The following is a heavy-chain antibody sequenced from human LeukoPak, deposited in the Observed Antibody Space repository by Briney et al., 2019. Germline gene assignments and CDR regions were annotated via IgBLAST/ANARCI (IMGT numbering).Heavy chain of an antibody. D-gene: IGHD7-27*01. V-gene: IGHV4-31*03. CDR1: GGSITSGGYY. CDR3: ARGSTGDKSNN. CDR2: IYYSGTT. Sequence: PSETLSLTCTVSGGSITSGGYYWSWICQLPGKGLEWIGYIYYSGTTSYNPSLKSRLTISLDTSENQFSLKLSSVTAADTAVYYCARGSTGDKSNNWGQGTLVTVSS. J-gene: IGHJ4*02.